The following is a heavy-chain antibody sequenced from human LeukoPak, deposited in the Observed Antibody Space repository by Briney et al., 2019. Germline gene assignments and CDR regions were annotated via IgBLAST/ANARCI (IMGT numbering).Heavy chain of an antibody. D-gene: IGHD4-23*01. J-gene: IGHJ4*02. V-gene: IGHV4-30-4*01. CDR1: GGSISSGDYY. CDR2: IYYSGST. Sequence: SETLSLTCTVSGGSISSGDYYWSWIRQPPGKGLEWIGYIYYSGSTYYNPPLKSRVTISVDTSKNQFSLKLSSVTAADTAVYYCARVGYGGNGPFDYWGQGTLVTVSS. CDR3: ARVGYGGNGPFDY.